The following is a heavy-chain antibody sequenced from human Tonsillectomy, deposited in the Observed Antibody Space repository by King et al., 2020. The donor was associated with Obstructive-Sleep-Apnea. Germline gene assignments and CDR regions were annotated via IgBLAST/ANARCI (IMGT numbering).Heavy chain of an antibody. Sequence: QLQESGPGLVKPSQTLSLTCTVSGGSISSGGYYLSWIRQHPGKGLEWIGYIYYSGSAYYNPSLKSRVTISVDTSKNQFSLKLSSVTAADTAVYYCARELDSGSYYLGSYFDYWGQGTLVTVSS. D-gene: IGHD1-26*01. CDR1: GGSISSGGYY. CDR3: ARELDSGSYYLGSYFDY. V-gene: IGHV4-31*03. CDR2: IYYSGSA. J-gene: IGHJ4*02.